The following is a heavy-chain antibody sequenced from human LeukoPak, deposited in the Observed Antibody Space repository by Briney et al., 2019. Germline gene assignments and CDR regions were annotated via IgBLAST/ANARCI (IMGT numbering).Heavy chain of an antibody. J-gene: IGHJ3*02. CDR1: GGTFSTYA. CDR2: IIPIFGTA. V-gene: IGHV1-69*01. Sequence: SLKVSCKASGGTFSTYAISWVRQAPGQGLEWMGGIIPIFGTANYAQKFQGRVTITADESTSTAYMELSSLRSEDTAVYYCARGQLPYYYGSGSYQDAFDIWGQGTMVTVSS. CDR3: ARGQLPYYYGSGSYQDAFDI. D-gene: IGHD3-10*01.